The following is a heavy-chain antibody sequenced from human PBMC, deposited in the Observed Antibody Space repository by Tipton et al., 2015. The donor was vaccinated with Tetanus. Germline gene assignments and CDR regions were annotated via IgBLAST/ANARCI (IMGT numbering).Heavy chain of an antibody. CDR2: ISHTGTTT. D-gene: IGHD6-6*01. Sequence: SLRLSCAASGFTFSAYYMSWIRLAPGKGLEWISYISHTGTTTYYSASVMGRFTVSRDNTKNSLYLEVNSLRAEDTAVYYCARSESRIAPRIPWGMDIWGHGTAVTVSS. CDR3: ARSESRIAPRIPWGMDI. CDR1: GFTFSAYY. J-gene: IGHJ6*02. V-gene: IGHV3-11*01.